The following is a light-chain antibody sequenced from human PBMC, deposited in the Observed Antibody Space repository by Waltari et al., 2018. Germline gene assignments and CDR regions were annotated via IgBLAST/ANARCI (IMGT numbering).Light chain of an antibody. CDR3: QKYGTLPAT. V-gene: IGKV3-20*01. CDR1: QSISKY. J-gene: IGKJ1*01. CDR2: DAS. Sequence: EIMSTHSPGPLSLSPGQRATLSCRASQSISKYLAWYQQKHSQAPTLLIFDASSRATGIPDRFSGSGSGTDFSLTISRLEPEDVAVYYCQKYGTLPATFGQGTKVEIK.